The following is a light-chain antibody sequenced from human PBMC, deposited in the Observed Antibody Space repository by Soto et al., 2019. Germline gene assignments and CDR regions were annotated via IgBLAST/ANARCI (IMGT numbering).Light chain of an antibody. J-gene: IGKJ1*01. CDR3: QQYGRSPLT. V-gene: IGKV3-20*01. CDR1: QSVSSSS. CDR2: GAS. Sequence: EIVLTQSPGTLSLSPGEGATLSCRASQSVSSSSLAWYQQKPGQAPRLLIYGASSRATDIPDRFSGSGSGTDFTLTISRLEPEDFAVYYCQQYGRSPLTFGQGTKVEIK.